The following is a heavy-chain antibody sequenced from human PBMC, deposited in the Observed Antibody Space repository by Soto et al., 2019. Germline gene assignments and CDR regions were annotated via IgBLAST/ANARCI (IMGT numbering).Heavy chain of an antibody. CDR1: GGSISSSSYY. D-gene: IGHD3-10*01. CDR3: ARRAGSWSAFDY. CDR2: IYYSGST. J-gene: IGHJ4*02. V-gene: IGHV4-39*01. Sequence: QLQLQESGPGLVKPSETLSLTCTVSGGSISSSSYYWGWIRQPPGKGLEWIGSIYYSGSTYYNPSLKSRVTISVATSKNQFSLKLSSVPAADTAVYYCARRAGSWSAFDYWGQGTLVTVSS.